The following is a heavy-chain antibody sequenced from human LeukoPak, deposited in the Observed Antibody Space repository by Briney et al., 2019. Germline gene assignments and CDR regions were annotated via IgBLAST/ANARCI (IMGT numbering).Heavy chain of an antibody. J-gene: IGHJ4*02. V-gene: IGHV3-7*01. Sequence: GGSLRLSCAASGFTFSSYWMSWVRQAPGKGLEWVANIKKDGSEKYYVDSVKGRFTISRDNAKTSLYLQMNSLRAEDTAVYYCAREGLVLGATVDYWGQGTLVSVSS. CDR3: AREGLVLGATVDY. CDR2: IKKDGSEK. D-gene: IGHD1-26*01. CDR1: GFTFSSYW.